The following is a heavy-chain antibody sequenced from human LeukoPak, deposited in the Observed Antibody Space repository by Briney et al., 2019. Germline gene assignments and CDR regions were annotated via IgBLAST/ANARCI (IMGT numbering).Heavy chain of an antibody. CDR1: GVTPSNYA. V-gene: IGHV1-69*06. Sequence: GASVKVSCKASGVTPSNYAIYWVRQAPGQGLEWMGGIIPIFGTTNYAQQFEDRVSITADKSTTTAYMEVTSLTTDDTAVYYCGRVKFGFGGASYYAMDVWGRGTTVIVSA. J-gene: IGHJ6*04. CDR3: GRVKFGFGGASYYAMDV. D-gene: IGHD3-10*01. CDR2: IIPIFGTT.